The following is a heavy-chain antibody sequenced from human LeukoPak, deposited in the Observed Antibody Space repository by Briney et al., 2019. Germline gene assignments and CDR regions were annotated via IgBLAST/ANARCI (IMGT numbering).Heavy chain of an antibody. Sequence: GGSLRLSCSASGFTFSSYAMHWVRQAPGKGLEYVSAISSNGGSTYYADSVKGRYTISRDNSKNTLYLQMSSLRAEDTAVYYCVKVGEDYYDSSGYYRYWGQGTLVTVSS. CDR3: VKVGEDYYDSSGYYRY. D-gene: IGHD3-22*01. CDR1: GFTFSSYA. CDR2: ISSNGGST. V-gene: IGHV3-64D*06. J-gene: IGHJ4*02.